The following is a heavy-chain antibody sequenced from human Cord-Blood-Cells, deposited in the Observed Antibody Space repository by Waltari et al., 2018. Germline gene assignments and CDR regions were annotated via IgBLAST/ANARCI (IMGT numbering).Heavy chain of an antibody. V-gene: IGHV1-24*01. CDR1: GYTLTELS. CDR3: ATPRSGPTYYYYGMDV. J-gene: IGHJ6*02. CDR2: FDPEDGET. D-gene: IGHD3-10*01. Sequence: QVQLVQSGAEVKKPGASVKVSCKVSGYTLTELSMHWVRQAPGKGIEWMGRFDPEDGETIYAQKFHGRVTMTEDTSTDTAYMELSSLRSEDTAVYYCATPRSGPTYYYYGMDVWGQGTTVTVSS.